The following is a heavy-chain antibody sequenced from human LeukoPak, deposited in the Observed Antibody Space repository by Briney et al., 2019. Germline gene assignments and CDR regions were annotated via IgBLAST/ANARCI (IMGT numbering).Heavy chain of an antibody. CDR2: INHSGST. Sequence: SETLSLTCAVYGGSFSGYYWSWIRQPPGKGLEWIGEINHSGSTNYNPSLKSRVTISVDTSKNQFSLKVSSVTAADTAVYYCAKIGSLWPFDQWGQGTLVTVSS. CDR1: GGSFSGYY. CDR3: AKIGSLWPFDQ. D-gene: IGHD2/OR15-2a*01. J-gene: IGHJ4*02. V-gene: IGHV4-34*01.